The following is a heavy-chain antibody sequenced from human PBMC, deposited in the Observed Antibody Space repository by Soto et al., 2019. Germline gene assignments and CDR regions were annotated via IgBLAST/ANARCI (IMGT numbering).Heavy chain of an antibody. CDR3: AKDRLNVYCSGGSCYSDAFAI. D-gene: IGHD2-15*01. Sequence: GGSLRLSCAASGFTFSSYAMSWVRQAPGKGLEWVSAISGSGGSTYYADSVKGRFTISRDNSKNTLYLQMNSLRAEDTAVYYCAKDRLNVYCSGGSCYSDAFAISGQGTIVTVSS. V-gene: IGHV3-23*01. CDR2: ISGSGGST. J-gene: IGHJ3*02. CDR1: GFTFSSYA.